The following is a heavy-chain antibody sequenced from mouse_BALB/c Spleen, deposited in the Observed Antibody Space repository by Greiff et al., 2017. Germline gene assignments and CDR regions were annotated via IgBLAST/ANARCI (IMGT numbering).Heavy chain of an antibody. J-gene: IGHJ2*01. V-gene: IGHV3-6*02. D-gene: IGHD1-1*01. CDR2: ISYDGSN. CDR3: ARESYYGSSQRDY. CDR1: GYSITSGYY. Sequence: ESGPGLVKPSQSLSLTCSVTGYSITSGYYWNWIRQFPGNKLEWMGYISYDGSNNYNPSLKNRISITRDTSKNQFFLKLNSVTTEDTATYYCARESYYGSSQRDYWGQGTTLTVSS.